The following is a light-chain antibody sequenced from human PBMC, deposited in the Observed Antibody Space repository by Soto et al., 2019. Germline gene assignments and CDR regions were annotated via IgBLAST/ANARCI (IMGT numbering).Light chain of an antibody. V-gene: IGKV1-9*01. CDR3: QQVNSYPLT. CDR1: QGINSY. Sequence: DIQLTQSPSFLSASVGDRVTITCRASQGINSYLAWYQQKPGKAPKLLIYSASILQSGVPSRFSGSESGTEFTLTISSLQPEDFATYHCQQVNSYPLTFGGGTKVEIK. CDR2: SAS. J-gene: IGKJ4*01.